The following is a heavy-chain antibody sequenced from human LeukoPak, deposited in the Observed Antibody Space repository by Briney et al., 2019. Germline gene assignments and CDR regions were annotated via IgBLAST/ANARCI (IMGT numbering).Heavy chain of an antibody. V-gene: IGHV4-30-4*08. CDR2: IYYSGST. D-gene: IGHD3-22*01. J-gene: IGHJ4*02. CDR3: ARDSGLDSFDY. Sequence: SETLSLTCTVSGGSISSGDYYWSWIRQPPGKGLEWIGYIYYSGSTYCNPSLKSRVTISVDTSKNQFSLKLSSVTAADTAVYYCARDSGLDSFDYWGQGTLVTVSS. CDR1: GGSISSGDYY.